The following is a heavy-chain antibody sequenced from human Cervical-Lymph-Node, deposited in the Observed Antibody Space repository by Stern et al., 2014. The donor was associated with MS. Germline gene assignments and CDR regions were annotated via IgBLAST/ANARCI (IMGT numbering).Heavy chain of an antibody. CDR1: GFTFSNYG. J-gene: IGHJ4*02. CDR3: ARGNWNYEGMGY. CDR2: IWYDGNKK. D-gene: IGHD1-7*01. Sequence: VQLVESGGGVVQPGRSLRLSCAVSGFTFSNYGMHWVRQAPGKGLEWLGVIWYDGNKKYYADSVKGRFTISRDNSKNTLFLQMSSLTAEDTALYYCARGNWNYEGMGYWGQGTLVTVSS. V-gene: IGHV3-33*01.